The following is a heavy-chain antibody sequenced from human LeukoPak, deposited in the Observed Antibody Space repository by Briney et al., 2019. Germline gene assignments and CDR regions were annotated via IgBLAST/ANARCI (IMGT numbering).Heavy chain of an antibody. CDR3: ATYRQVLLPFES. Sequence: GGSLRLSCAASGFTFSTFAMIWVRQPPGKGLEWVSSIFPSGDEIHYADSVRGRFTISRDNSKSTLSLQMNRLRAEDTAMYYCATYRQVLLPFESWGQGTLVTVST. J-gene: IGHJ4*02. CDR2: IFPSGDEI. D-gene: IGHD2-8*02. V-gene: IGHV3-23*01. CDR1: GFTFSTFA.